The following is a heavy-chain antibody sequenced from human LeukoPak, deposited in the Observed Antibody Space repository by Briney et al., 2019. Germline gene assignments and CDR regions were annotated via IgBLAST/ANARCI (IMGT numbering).Heavy chain of an antibody. CDR2: ISSSSGYI. CDR3: ARDGMAAAATDY. Sequence: GGSLRLSCAASGFTFSSYSMNWVRQAPGKGLEWVSSISSSSGYIYYADSVKGRFTISRDNAKNSLYLQMNSLRAEDTAVYYCARDGMAAAATDYWGQGTLVTVSS. D-gene: IGHD6-13*01. J-gene: IGHJ4*02. CDR1: GFTFSSYS. V-gene: IGHV3-21*01.